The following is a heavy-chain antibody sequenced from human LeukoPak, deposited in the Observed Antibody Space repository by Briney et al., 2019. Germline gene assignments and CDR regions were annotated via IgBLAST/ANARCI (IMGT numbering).Heavy chain of an antibody. J-gene: IGHJ4*02. Sequence: AGGSLRLSCAASGFTFSSYGMHWVRQAPGKGLEWVAFIRYDGSNKYYADSVKGRFTISRDNAKNLLYLQMNDLRVEDTAVYYCARTARHLDYWGQGTLVTVSS. CDR1: GFTFSSYG. CDR2: IRYDGSNK. V-gene: IGHV3-30*02. CDR3: ARTARHLDY. D-gene: IGHD5-18*01.